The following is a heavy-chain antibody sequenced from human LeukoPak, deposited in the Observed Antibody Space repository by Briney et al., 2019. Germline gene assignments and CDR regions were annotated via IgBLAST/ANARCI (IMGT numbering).Heavy chain of an antibody. CDR2: IFYSGST. V-gene: IGHV4-59*08. CDR3: ARHSSLQGYYFDY. Sequence: PSETLSLTCTVSGGSIRSYYWSWVRQPPGKEPEWIGYIFYSGSTKYNPSLKSRVSISVDTSKSQFSLRLDSGTAADTAVYYCARHSSLQGYYFDYWGQGTLVTVSS. D-gene: IGHD6-6*01. J-gene: IGHJ4*02. CDR1: GGSIRSYY.